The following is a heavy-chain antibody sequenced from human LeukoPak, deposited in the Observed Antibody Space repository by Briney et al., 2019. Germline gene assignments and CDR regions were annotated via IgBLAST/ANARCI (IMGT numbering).Heavy chain of an antibody. CDR2: IIPIFGTA. Sequence: SVKVSCKASGGTFSSYAISWVRQAPGQGLAWMGGIIPIFGTANYAQKFQGRVTITTDESTSTAYMELSSLRSEDTAVYYCARANRGRWYFDLWGRGTLVTVSS. J-gene: IGHJ2*01. CDR1: GGTFSSYA. CDR3: ARANRGRWYFDL. D-gene: IGHD7-27*01. V-gene: IGHV1-69*05.